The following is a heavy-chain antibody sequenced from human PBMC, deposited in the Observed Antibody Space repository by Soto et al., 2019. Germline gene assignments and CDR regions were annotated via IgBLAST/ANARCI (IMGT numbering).Heavy chain of an antibody. D-gene: IGHD4-4*01. J-gene: IGHJ6*02. CDR2: VCTTGNT. CDR3: ARIDYSRQLAPYYYGMDV. Sequence: PSETLSLTCTVSGGSISNYYWSWIRQPAGKGLEWIGRVCTTGNTNYNPSLKSRVTMSVDTSKNQFSLKLSSVTAADTAMYFCARIDYSRQLAPYYYGMDVWGQGTTVTVSS. CDR1: GGSISNYY. V-gene: IGHV4-4*07.